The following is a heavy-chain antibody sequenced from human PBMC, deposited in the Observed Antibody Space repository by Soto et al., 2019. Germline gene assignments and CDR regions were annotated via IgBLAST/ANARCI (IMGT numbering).Heavy chain of an antibody. J-gene: IGHJ4*02. D-gene: IGHD3-10*01. V-gene: IGHV4-39*01. CDR3: VSLGVSGYFDY. Sequence: ETLSLTCTVSGGSISSSSYYWGWIRQPPGKGLEWIGSIYYSGSTYYNPSLKSRVTISVDTSKNQFSLKLSSVTAADTAVYYCVSLGVSGYFDYWGQGTLVTVSS. CDR2: IYYSGST. CDR1: GGSISSSSYY.